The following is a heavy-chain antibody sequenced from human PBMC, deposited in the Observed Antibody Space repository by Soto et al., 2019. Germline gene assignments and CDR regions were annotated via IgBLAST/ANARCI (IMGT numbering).Heavy chain of an antibody. D-gene: IGHD6-13*01. CDR1: GGSRVSYD. J-gene: IGHJ5*02. CDR3: ARPKTIGAAAGKGWFDP. Sequence: SETLSLTCTVAGGSRVSYDGSCIIQPPRRGLEWIGFIYYAGSTKYNPSLNSRVTISVDTSKNQFSLKLTSVTAADTAMYYCARPKTIGAAAGKGWFDPWGQGTLVTVSS. CDR2: IYYAGST. V-gene: IGHV4-59*08.